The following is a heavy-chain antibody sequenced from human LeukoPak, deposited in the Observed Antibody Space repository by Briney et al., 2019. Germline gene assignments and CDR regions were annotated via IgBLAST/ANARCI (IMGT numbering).Heavy chain of an antibody. CDR1: GFTFSSNR. J-gene: IGHJ4*02. CDR2: IYQHGSEE. Sequence: GGSLRLSCAVSGFTFSSNRMSWVRQAPGKGLEWVANIYQHGSEEHYVDPVKGRFTISRDNAKNSLYLQMDSLRAEDTAMYYCAREATFGYHYFDYWGQGTLVTVSS. CDR3: AREATFGYHYFDY. D-gene: IGHD3-16*01. V-gene: IGHV3-7*01.